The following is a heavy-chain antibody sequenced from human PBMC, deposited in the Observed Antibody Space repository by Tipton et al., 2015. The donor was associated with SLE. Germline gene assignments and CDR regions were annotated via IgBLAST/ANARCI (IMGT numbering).Heavy chain of an antibody. CDR1: GFTFSNYA. CDR2: IGASGRST. Sequence: GSLRLSCAASGFTFSNYAMGWIRQPPGKGLEWVSTIGASGRSTYYTDSVKGRFTISRDNSKNMLFLHMGSLTPEDTAVYYCAKDHSSSWLNWGQGTQFTVAS. V-gene: IGHV3-23*01. CDR3: AKDHSSSWLN. D-gene: IGHD2-2*01. J-gene: IGHJ4*02.